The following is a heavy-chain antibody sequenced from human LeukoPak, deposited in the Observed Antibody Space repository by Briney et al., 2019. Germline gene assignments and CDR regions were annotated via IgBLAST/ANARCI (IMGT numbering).Heavy chain of an antibody. CDR3: ARTRPCGSLDDAFDI. V-gene: IGHV3-48*03. CDR2: ISSSGSTI. Sequence: PGGSLRLSCAASGFTFSSYEMNWVRQAPGKGLEWVSYISSSGSTIYYADSVKGRFTISRDNAENSLYLQMNSLRAEDTAVYYCARTRPCGSLDDAFDIWGQGTMVTVSS. CDR1: GFTFSSYE. J-gene: IGHJ3*02. D-gene: IGHD1-26*01.